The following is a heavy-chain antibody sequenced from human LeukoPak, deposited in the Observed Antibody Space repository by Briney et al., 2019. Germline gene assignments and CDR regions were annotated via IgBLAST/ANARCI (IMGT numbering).Heavy chain of an antibody. CDR2: IYYSGST. Sequence: SETLSLTCTVSGGSLGPCYYWSWIRQPPGKGLEWIGYIYYSGSTNYNPSLKSRVTISVDTSKNQFSLKLSSVTAADTAVYYCARDRREQPLDYWGQGTLVTVSS. CDR1: GGSLGPCYY. J-gene: IGHJ4*02. CDR3: ARDRREQPLDY. D-gene: IGHD1-26*01. V-gene: IGHV4-59*01.